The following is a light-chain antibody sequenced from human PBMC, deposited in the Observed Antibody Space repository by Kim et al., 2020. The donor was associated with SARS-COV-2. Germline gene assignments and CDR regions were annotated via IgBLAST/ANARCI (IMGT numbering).Light chain of an antibody. V-gene: IGLV2-14*03. CDR1: TSDVGAYDY. Sequence: GQSITISCTGTTSDVGAYDYVSWYQQFPGNAPKLIIYDVTHRPSGVSDRFSGSKSGNTASLTISGLQADDEAYYYCSSFTTTTARVFGGGTKVTVL. CDR2: DVT. CDR3: SSFTTTTARV. J-gene: IGLJ3*02.